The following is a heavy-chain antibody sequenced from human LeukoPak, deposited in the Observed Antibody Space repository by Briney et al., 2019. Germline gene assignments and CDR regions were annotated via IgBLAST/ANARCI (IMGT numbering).Heavy chain of an antibody. J-gene: IGHJ6*02. CDR3: ARDRSSTSCYAGCYYYGMDV. CDR2: IIPILGIA. CDR1: GCTFSSYA. Sequence: SVKVSCKASGCTFSSYAISWVRQAPGQGHEWMGRIIPILGIANYAQKFQGRVTITADKSTSTAYMELSSLRSEDTAVYYCARDRSSTSCYAGCYYYGMDVWGQGTTVTVSS. V-gene: IGHV1-69*04. D-gene: IGHD2-2*01.